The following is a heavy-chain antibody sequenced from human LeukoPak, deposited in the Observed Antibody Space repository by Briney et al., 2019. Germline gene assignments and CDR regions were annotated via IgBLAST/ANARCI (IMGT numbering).Heavy chain of an antibody. Sequence: TGGSLRLSCAASGFTVSRNYMSWVRQAPGQGLEWVSVIYSGGSTYYADSVKGRFTISRDNSKNILYLQMNSLRDEDTAIYYCGREEKGLANGAYDWGQGTLVTVSS. CDR2: IYSGGST. CDR1: GFTVSRNY. V-gene: IGHV3-53*01. J-gene: IGHJ4*02. CDR3: GREEKGLANGAYD. D-gene: IGHD3-16*01.